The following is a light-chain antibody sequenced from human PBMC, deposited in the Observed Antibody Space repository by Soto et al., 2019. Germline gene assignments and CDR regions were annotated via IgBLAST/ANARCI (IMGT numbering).Light chain of an antibody. CDR3: QQYGSSPGVT. CDR1: QTVSSY. V-gene: IGKV3-20*01. CDR2: DAS. J-gene: IGKJ5*01. Sequence: EIVLTQSPATLSLSPGERATLSCRASQTVSSYLLWYQQKPGQAPRLLIYDASNRASGTPARFSGSGSETDFTLTISRLEPEDFAVYYCQQYGSSPGVTFGQGTRLEIK.